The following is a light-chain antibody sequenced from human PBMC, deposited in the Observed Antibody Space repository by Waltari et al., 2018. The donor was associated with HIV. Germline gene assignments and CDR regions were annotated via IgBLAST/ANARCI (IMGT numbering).Light chain of an antibody. Sequence: IVMTQSPDPLPVSLGQRATINCTSSRSILSSSDNRNYLAWYQQQPRQPPGLLISWASTRESGVPDCFSCSGSETDFALSIFSLQSEDVAVYHCQQYLRCAPPLGGGAKVEI. CDR1: RSILSSSDNRNY. CDR3: QQYLRCAPP. J-gene: IGKJ4*01. CDR2: WAS. V-gene: IGKV4-1*01.